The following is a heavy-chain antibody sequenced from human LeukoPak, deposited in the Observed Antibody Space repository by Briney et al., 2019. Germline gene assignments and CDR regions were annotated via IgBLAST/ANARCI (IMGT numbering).Heavy chain of an antibody. J-gene: IGHJ4*02. CDR1: GGSISSGGYY. CDR3: ATARGYSYGPKYYFDY. V-gene: IGHV4-31*03. CDR2: IYYSGST. Sequence: SETLSLACTVSGGSISSGGYYWSWIRQHPGKGLEWIGYIYYSGSTYYNPSLKSRVTISVDTSKNQFSLKLSSVTAADTAAYYCATARGYSYGPKYYFDYWGQGTLVTVSS. D-gene: IGHD5-18*01.